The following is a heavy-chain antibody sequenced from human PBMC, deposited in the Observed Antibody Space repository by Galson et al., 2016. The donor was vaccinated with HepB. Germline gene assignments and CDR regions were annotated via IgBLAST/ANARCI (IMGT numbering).Heavy chain of an antibody. J-gene: IGHJ4*02. CDR3: AKRDYSDSDGYLPLFDR. V-gene: IGHV3-23*01. Sequence: SLRLSCAASGFTFNTYAMSWVRQAPGKGPEWVSAITGNGGTTYYTDSVKGRFTISRDNSKNTLYLQMNSLRVDDTAVYYCAKRDYSDSDGYLPLFDRWGQGTLVTVSP. D-gene: IGHD3-22*01. CDR2: ITGNGGTT. CDR1: GFTFNTYA.